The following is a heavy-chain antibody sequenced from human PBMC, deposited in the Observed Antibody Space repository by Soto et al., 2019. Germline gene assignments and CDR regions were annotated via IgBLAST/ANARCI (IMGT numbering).Heavy chain of an antibody. D-gene: IGHD6-19*01. CDR1: GGTFSSYA. V-gene: IGHV1-69*12. Sequence: QVQLVQSGAAVKKPGSSVKVSCKASGGTFSSYAISWVRQAPGQGLEWMGGIIPIFGTANYAQKFQGRVTITADESTSTAYMELSSLRSEDTAVYYCAREPGIAVAGYYYYGMDVWGQGTTVTVSS. CDR2: IIPIFGTA. J-gene: IGHJ6*02. CDR3: AREPGIAVAGYYYYGMDV.